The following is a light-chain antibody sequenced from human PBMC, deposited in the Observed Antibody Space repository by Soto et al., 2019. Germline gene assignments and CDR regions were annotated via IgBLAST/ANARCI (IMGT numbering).Light chain of an antibody. Sequence: EIVLTQSPGTLSLSPGERATLSCRASQSVISTYLTWYQQKPGQAPRLLIYDASKRATGIPARFSGSGSGTDFTLTISSLEPEDFAVYYCQQRSNWPPTFGQGTKVDIK. CDR1: QSVISTY. CDR3: QQRSNWPPT. J-gene: IGKJ1*01. CDR2: DAS. V-gene: IGKV3-11*01.